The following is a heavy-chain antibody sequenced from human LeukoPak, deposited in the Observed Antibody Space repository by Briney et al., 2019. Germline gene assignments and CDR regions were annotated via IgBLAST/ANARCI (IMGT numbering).Heavy chain of an antibody. Sequence: PGGSLRLSCAASGFTLSDYYMCWIRQAPGKGLEWVSYSSSSGSTIYYADSVKGRFAISRDNAKNSLYLQMNSLRAEDTAVYYCARRRDFIDYWGQGTLVTVSS. CDR1: GFTLSDYY. D-gene: IGHD3/OR15-3a*01. CDR3: ARRRDFIDY. CDR2: SSSSGSTI. V-gene: IGHV3-11*01. J-gene: IGHJ4*02.